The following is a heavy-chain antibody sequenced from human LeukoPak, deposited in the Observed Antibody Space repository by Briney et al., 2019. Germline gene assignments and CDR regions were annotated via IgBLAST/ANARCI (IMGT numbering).Heavy chain of an antibody. CDR1: GFTFDDYA. J-gene: IGHJ6*02. Sequence: PGGSLRLSCAASGFTFDDYAMHWVRQAPGKGLECVSGISWNSGSIGYADSVKGRFTISRDNAKNSLYLQMNSLRAEDTALYYCAKDSGIYYYYGMDVWGQGTTVTVSS. D-gene: IGHD1-14*01. CDR2: ISWNSGSI. CDR3: AKDSGIYYYYGMDV. V-gene: IGHV3-9*01.